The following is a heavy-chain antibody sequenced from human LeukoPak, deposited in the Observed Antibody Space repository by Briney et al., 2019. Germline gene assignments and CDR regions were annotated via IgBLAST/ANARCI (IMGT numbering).Heavy chain of an antibody. CDR3: AKDFLYGITGTTFDY. J-gene: IGHJ4*02. CDR2: ISWNSGSI. V-gene: IGHV3-9*01. CDR1: GFTFDDYA. D-gene: IGHD1-7*01. Sequence: SGGSLRLSCAASGFTFDDYAMHWVRHAPGKGLEWVSGISWNSGSIGYADSVKGRFTISRDNAKNSLYLQMNSLRAEDTALYYCAKDFLYGITGTTFDYWGQGTLVTVSS.